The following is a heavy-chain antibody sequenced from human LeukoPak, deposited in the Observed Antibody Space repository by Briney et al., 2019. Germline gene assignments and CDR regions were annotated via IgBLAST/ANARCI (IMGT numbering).Heavy chain of an antibody. J-gene: IGHJ4*02. CDR3: ARDYGDYYFDY. V-gene: IGHV1-2*02. Sequence: ASVKVSFKASGYPFTGYYMHWVRQAPGQGLEWMGWINPNSGGTNYAQKFQGRVTMTRDTSISTAYMELSRLRSDDTAVYYCARDYGDYYFDYWGQGTLVTVSS. CDR2: INPNSGGT. D-gene: IGHD4-17*01. CDR1: GYPFTGYY.